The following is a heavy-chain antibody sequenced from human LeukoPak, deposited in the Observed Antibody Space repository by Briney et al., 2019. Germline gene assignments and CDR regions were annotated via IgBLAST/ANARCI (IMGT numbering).Heavy chain of an antibody. CDR1: GYTFTRYD. J-gene: IGHJ4*02. CDR2: MNPNSGNT. D-gene: IGHD5-12*01. Sequence: GASVKVSCKASGYTFTRYDINWVRQATGQGLEWMGWMNPNSGNTGYAQKFQGRVTMTRNTSISTAYMALSSLRSEDTAVYYCARVGVDGYDLSFEDYWGQGTLVTVSS. CDR3: ARVGVDGYDLSFEDY. V-gene: IGHV1-8*01.